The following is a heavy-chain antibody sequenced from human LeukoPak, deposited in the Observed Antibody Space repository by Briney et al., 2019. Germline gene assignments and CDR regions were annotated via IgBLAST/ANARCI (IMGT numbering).Heavy chain of an antibody. Sequence: GRSLRLSCAASGFSFRSYGMHWVRQAPGKGLEWVAVIWYDGSNKYYADSVKGRFTISRDNSKNTLYMQMNSLRAEDTAVYYCARDPGGWYAEYWGQGTLVTVSS. CDR3: ARDPGGWYAEY. D-gene: IGHD6-19*01. J-gene: IGHJ4*02. CDR1: GFSFRSYG. V-gene: IGHV3-33*01. CDR2: IWYDGSNK.